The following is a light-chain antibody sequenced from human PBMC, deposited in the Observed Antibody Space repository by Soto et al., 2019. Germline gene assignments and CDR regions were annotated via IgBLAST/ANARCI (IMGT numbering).Light chain of an antibody. CDR1: QSVLHSSDNKNQ. V-gene: IGKV4-1*01. CDR3: QQYFSVPVT. Sequence: DIVMTQSPDSLAVSLGERATINCKSSQSVLHSSDNKNQLAWYQQKPGQPPKMLIYWASTRESGVPDRISGSGSGTDFTLTISSLQAEDAAVYYCQQYFSVPVTFGGGTKVEI. J-gene: IGKJ4*01. CDR2: WAS.